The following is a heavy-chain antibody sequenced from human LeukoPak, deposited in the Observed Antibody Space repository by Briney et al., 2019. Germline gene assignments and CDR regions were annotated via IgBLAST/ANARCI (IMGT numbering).Heavy chain of an antibody. CDR2: ISYDGSNK. J-gene: IGHJ4*02. V-gene: IGHV3-30*18. CDR1: GFTFSSYG. CDR3: AKRIVGPYFYYFDY. D-gene: IGHD1-26*01. Sequence: GGSLRLSCAASGFTFSSYGMHWVRQAPGKGLERVAVISYDGSNKYYADSVKGRFTISRDNSKNTLYLQMNSLRTEDTAVYYCAKRIVGPYFYYFDYWGQGTLVTVSS.